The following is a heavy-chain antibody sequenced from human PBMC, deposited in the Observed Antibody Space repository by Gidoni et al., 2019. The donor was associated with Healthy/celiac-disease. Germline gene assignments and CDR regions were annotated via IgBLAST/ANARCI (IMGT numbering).Heavy chain of an antibody. CDR2: ISGSGGST. J-gene: IGHJ6*02. CDR3: AAKPLRLTYYYYYGMDV. CDR1: GFTFSSYA. Sequence: EVQLLESGGGLVQPGGSLRLSCAASGFTFSSYAMSWVRQAPGKGLEWVSAISGSGGSTYYADSVKGRFTISRDNSKNTLYLQMNSLRAEDTAVYYCAAKPLRLTYYYYYGMDVWGQGTTVTVSS. D-gene: IGHD3-16*01. V-gene: IGHV3-23*01.